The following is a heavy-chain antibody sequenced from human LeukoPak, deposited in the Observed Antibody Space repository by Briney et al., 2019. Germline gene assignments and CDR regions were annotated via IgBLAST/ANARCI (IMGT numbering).Heavy chain of an antibody. CDR2: ISSYSGTI. CDR3: AKEGTLGDYYDSSGYRWGCLDY. J-gene: IGHJ4*02. CDR1: GFTFRNAW. V-gene: IGHV3-48*01. Sequence: GGPLRLSCAASGFTFRNAWMSWVRQAPGKGLEWVSYISSYSGTIYYADSVKGRFTISRDNSKNTLYLQMNSLRAEDTAVYYCAKEGTLGDYYDSSGYRWGCLDYWGQGTLVTVSS. D-gene: IGHD3-22*01.